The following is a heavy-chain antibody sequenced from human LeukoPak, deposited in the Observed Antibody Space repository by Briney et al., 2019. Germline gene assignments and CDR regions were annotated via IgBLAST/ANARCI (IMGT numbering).Heavy chain of an antibody. CDR1: GFTFSSYA. Sequence: PGGSLRLSCAASGFTFSSYAMSWVRQALGKGLEWVSAISGSGGNTYCAHSVKGRFTISRDSSKNTLYLQMNSLRAEDTAVYYCVKGDGYSSSRPDYWGQGTLVTVSS. V-gene: IGHV3-23*01. J-gene: IGHJ4*02. D-gene: IGHD6-13*01. CDR3: VKGDGYSSSRPDY. CDR2: ISGSGGNT.